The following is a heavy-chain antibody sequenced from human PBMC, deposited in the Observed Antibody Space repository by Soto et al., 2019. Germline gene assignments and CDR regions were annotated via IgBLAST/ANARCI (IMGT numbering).Heavy chain of an antibody. Sequence: LSLTWTVSGGSISSGDYYWSWIRQPPGKVLEWIGYIYYSGSTYYNPSLKSRVTISVDTSKNQFSLKLSSVTAADTAVYYCARMYSYGLSWFDPWGQGTLVTVSS. CDR3: ARMYSYGLSWFDP. CDR2: IYYSGST. V-gene: IGHV4-30-4*01. D-gene: IGHD5-18*01. J-gene: IGHJ5*02. CDR1: GGSISSGDYY.